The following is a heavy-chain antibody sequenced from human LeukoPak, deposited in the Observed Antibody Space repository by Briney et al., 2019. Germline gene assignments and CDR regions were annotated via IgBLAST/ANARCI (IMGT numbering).Heavy chain of an antibody. CDR1: GFTFSSYD. V-gene: IGHV3-13*01. CDR2: IGTAGDT. CDR3: ARGYYGSGRPYYFDY. Sequence: PGGSLRLSCAASGFTFSSYDMHWVRQATGKGLEWVSAIGTAGDTYYPGSVKGRFTISRENAKNSLYLQMNSLRAGDTAVYYCARGYYGSGRPYYFDYWGQGTLVTVSS. J-gene: IGHJ4*02. D-gene: IGHD3-10*01.